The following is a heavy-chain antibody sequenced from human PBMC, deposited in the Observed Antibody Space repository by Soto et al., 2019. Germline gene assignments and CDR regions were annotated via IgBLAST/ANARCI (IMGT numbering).Heavy chain of an antibody. J-gene: IGHJ6*02. CDR1: GFTFNNYG. V-gene: IGHV3-33*08. D-gene: IGHD6-13*01. CDR3: ARRQISPPTRGAANARGGMDV. Sequence: QVQLVESGGGVVQPGRSLRLSCAASGFTFNNYGMHWVRQAPGKGLEWVAVIWNDGSNSYYANSVKGRFTISRDNSKKTLHLQMSSLRAEDTALYYCARRQISPPTRGAANARGGMDVGGQGTKVTVSS. CDR2: IWNDGSNS.